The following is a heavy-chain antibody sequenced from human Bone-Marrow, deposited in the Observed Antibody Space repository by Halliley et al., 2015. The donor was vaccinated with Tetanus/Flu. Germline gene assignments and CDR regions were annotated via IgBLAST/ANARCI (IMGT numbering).Heavy chain of an antibody. D-gene: IGHD2-15*01. CDR1: GFTFSNYA. V-gene: IGHV3-30*18. J-gene: IGHJ5*01. Sequence: CAASGFTFSNYAIHWVRQAPGKGLEWVAAISNDGNEESYADSVKGRFSISRDSSKTTLSLQMTSLSGDDTAVYYCAKDDGGSQYTADWFDSWGQGTLVTVSS. CDR2: ISNDGNEE. CDR3: AKDDGGSQYTADWFDS.